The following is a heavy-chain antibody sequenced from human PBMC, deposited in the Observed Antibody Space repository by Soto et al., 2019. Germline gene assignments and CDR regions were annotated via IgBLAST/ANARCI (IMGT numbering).Heavy chain of an antibody. Sequence: ASAKVSSKASGYTFTSYAMRWERQAPGQRNEHMGWINAVNGNTKYSQKFQGRVTITRDTSASTSYMELSSLRSEDTAVYYCARAPAVVAISEYYYYMDVWGKGTTVTVSS. CDR2: INAVNGNT. V-gene: IGHV1-3*01. D-gene: IGHD2-21*01. CDR1: GYTFTSYA. CDR3: ARAPAVVAISEYYYYMDV. J-gene: IGHJ6*03.